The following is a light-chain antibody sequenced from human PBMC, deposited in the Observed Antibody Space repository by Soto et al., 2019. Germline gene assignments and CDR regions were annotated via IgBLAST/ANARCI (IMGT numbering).Light chain of an antibody. V-gene: IGLV2-14*03. J-gene: IGLJ1*01. CDR2: DVS. Sequence: QSALTQPASVSGSPGQSITISCTGTSSDVGAYNYVSWYQQHPGQAPKLMIYDVSNRPSWVSDRFSGSKSGNTASLTISGLQAEDEADYYCYSCSRSSGTRYVFGTGTKVTVL. CDR1: SSDVGAYNY. CDR3: YSCSRSSGTRYV.